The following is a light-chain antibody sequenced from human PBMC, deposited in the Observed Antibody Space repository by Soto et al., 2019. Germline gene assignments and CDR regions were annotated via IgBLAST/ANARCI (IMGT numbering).Light chain of an antibody. J-gene: IGLJ1*01. CDR3: NSYTSSSTRV. V-gene: IGLV2-8*01. CDR1: KSDIGVYDF. Sequence: QSALTQPPSASGSPGQSVTISCTGTKSDIGVYDFVSWYQHHPGKAPRLIIYEVVQRPSGVPDRFSGSKSGNTASLTVSGLQAADEADYYCNSYTSSSTRVFGTGTKLTVL. CDR2: EVV.